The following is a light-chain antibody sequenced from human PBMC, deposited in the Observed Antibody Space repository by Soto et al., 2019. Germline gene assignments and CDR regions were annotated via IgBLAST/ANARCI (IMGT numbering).Light chain of an antibody. V-gene: IGLV2-14*03. J-gene: IGLJ2*01. CDR1: SSDVGGYNY. Sequence: QSALTQPASVSGSPGQAITISCIGTSSDVGGYNYVSWYQQYPGKAPKLMIFDVSYRPSGVSNRFSGSKSGNTASLTISGLQAEDEADYYCSSYKRSTTLVFGGGTKVTVL. CDR2: DVS. CDR3: SSYKRSTTLV.